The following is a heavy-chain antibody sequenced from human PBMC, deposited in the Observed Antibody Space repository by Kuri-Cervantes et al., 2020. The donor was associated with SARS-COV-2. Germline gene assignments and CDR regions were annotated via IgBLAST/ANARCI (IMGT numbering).Heavy chain of an antibody. CDR2: ISYDGSNK. CDR3: AKNGYDYYGPGSYYYYYYGMDV. V-gene: IGHV3-30*18. CDR1: GFTFSSYG. J-gene: IGHJ6*02. Sequence: GESLKISCAASGFTFSSYGMHWVRQAPGKGLEWVAVISYDGSNKYYADSVKGRFTISRDNSKNTLYLQMNSLRAEDTAVYYCAKNGYDYYGPGSYYYYYYGMDVWGQGTTVTVSS. D-gene: IGHD3-10*01.